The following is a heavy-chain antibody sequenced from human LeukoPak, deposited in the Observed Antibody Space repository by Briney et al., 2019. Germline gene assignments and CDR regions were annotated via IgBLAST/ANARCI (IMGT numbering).Heavy chain of an antibody. V-gene: IGHV4-39*01. CDR1: GGSFTSNAYY. Sequence: PSETLSLTCTVSGGSFTSNAYYWVWIRQPPGKGLEWIGSIYNTGSTSYNPSLKSRVTISVDTSRNQFSLNLNSVTAADTAVFYCARHIPQWLGPDSFDIWGQGTMVTVSS. D-gene: IGHD6-19*01. CDR2: IYNTGST. J-gene: IGHJ3*02. CDR3: ARHIPQWLGPDSFDI.